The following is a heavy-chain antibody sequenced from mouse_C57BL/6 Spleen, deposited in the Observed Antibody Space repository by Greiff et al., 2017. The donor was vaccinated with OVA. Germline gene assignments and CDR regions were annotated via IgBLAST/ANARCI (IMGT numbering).Heavy chain of an antibody. V-gene: IGHV1-82*01. Sequence: QVQLQQSGPELVKPGASVKISCKASGYAFSRSWMNWVKQRPGKGLEWIGRIYPGDGDTNYNGKFKGQATLTADESSSTAYMQLSSLTSEDSAVYCGAKGGNYEEGAMDYWGQGTSVTVSS. D-gene: IGHD2-1*01. CDR1: GYAFSRSW. CDR2: IYPGDGDT. J-gene: IGHJ4*01. CDR3: AKGGNYEEGAMDY.